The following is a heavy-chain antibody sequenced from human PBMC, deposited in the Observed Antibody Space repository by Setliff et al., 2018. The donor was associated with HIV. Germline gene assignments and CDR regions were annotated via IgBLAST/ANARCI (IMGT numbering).Heavy chain of an antibody. Sequence: GESLTISCAASGLSFDTYTMAWVRQAPGKGLEWVSSISRASTSIYYADSVKGRFTISRDNARNSLYLQMSSLRAEDTAVYYCARVRTTVSTDFYYYMDVWGKGTTVTVSS. CDR2: ISRASTSI. D-gene: IGHD4-17*01. CDR3: ARVRTTVSTDFYYYMDV. J-gene: IGHJ6*03. V-gene: IGHV3-21*01. CDR1: GLSFDTYT.